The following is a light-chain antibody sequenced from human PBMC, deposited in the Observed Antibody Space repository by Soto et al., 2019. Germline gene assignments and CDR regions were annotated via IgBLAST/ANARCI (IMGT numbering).Light chain of an antibody. CDR2: DAS. CDR3: QQFAISTT. Sequence: IQMTQSPSTLSASVGDRVTITCRASHNIDRSMAWYQQKPGKAPSLLIFDASTLHSGVPSRFSGSGSGTDFTLTISSLQPDDFATYYCQQFAISTTFGQGTKVEVK. V-gene: IGKV1-5*01. J-gene: IGKJ1*01. CDR1: HNIDRS.